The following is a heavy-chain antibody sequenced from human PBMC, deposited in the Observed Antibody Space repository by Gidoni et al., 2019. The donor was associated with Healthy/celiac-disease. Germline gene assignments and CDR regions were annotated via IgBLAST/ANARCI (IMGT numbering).Heavy chain of an antibody. D-gene: IGHD2-15*01. CDR3: AKTGYCSGGSCRYYYYGMDV. CDR2: ISGSGGST. Sequence: EVQLLESGGGLVQPGGSLRLSCAASGFTFSSYAMSWVRQAPGKGLEWVSAISGSGGSTYYADSVKGRFTISRDNSKNTLYLQMNSLRAEDTAVYYCAKTGYCSGGSCRYYYYGMDVWGQGTTVTVSS. J-gene: IGHJ6*02. V-gene: IGHV3-23*01. CDR1: GFTFSSYA.